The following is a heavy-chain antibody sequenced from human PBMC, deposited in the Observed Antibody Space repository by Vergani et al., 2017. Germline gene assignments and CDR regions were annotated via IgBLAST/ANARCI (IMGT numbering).Heavy chain of an antibody. CDR1: GFTFSSYG. V-gene: IGHV3-33*01. J-gene: IGHJ6*02. Sequence: QVQLVESGGGVVQPGRSLRLSCAASGFTFSSYGMHWVRQAPGKGLEWVAVIWYDGSNKYYADSVKGRFTISRDNSKNTLYLQMNRLRAEDTAVYYCARDLRYSWRGYGMDVWGQGTTVTVSS. D-gene: IGHD1-1*01. CDR2: IWYDGSNK. CDR3: ARDLRYSWRGYGMDV.